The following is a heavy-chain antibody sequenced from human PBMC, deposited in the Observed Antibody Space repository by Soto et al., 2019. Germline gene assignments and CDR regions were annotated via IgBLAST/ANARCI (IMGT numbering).Heavy chain of an antibody. J-gene: IGHJ4*02. CDR2: IYYSGST. V-gene: IGHV4-59*08. D-gene: IGHD3-9*01. Sequence: SETLSLTCTVSGGSISGYYWSWIRQPPGKGLECIGYIYYSGSTSYNPSLKSRVTISVDTSKNQFSLKLSSVTAADTAVYYCARHPGYYDILTGYTTYYFDSWGQGILVTVSS. CDR3: ARHPGYYDILTGYTTYYFDS. CDR1: GGSISGYY.